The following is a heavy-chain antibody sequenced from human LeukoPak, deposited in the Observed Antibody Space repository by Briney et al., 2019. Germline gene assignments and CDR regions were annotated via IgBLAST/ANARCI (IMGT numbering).Heavy chain of an antibody. J-gene: IGHJ4*02. CDR2: ISDDSSFT. CDR1: GLMFRSYA. D-gene: IGHD2-15*01. Sequence: GGSLRLSCVASGLMFRSYAMNWVRQAPGKGLECISTISDDSSFTYYADSVKGRSAISRDDSKNTLYLQMNNLKVEDTAVYYCAKGRCSGVGCDSFHSWGQGALVTVSS. V-gene: IGHV3-23*01. CDR3: AKGRCSGVGCDSFHS.